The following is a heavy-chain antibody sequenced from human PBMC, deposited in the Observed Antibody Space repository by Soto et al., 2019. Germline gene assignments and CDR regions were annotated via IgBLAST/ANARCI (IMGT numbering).Heavy chain of an antibody. Sequence: QVQLVQSGAEVKEPGDSVRVSCEASGYTFTAYYIHWVRQAPGQGLEWMGWINPKFGDTTYAQDLQGRVSRTRDMSISTVYIELSRLTSDDTAIYYCARNMDYYYGRGSGNGHGVWGQGTTVTVFS. J-gene: IGHJ6*02. CDR3: ARNMDYYYGRGSGNGHGV. D-gene: IGHD3-10*02. CDR1: GYTFTAYY. CDR2: INPKFGDT. V-gene: IGHV1-2*02.